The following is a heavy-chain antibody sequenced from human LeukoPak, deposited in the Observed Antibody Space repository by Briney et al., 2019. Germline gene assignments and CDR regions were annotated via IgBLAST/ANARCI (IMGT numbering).Heavy chain of an antibody. V-gene: IGHV6-1*01. J-gene: IGHJ4*02. CDR2: TYYRYKWYN. D-gene: IGHD2-15*01. CDR1: GDSLSSNSAA. CDR3: ARDRMVVLDY. Sequence: SQTLSLTCAISGDSLSSNSAAWNWIRQSPSRGLEWLARTYYRYKWYNDYAVSVKSRITINPGTSKNQFSLQPNSVPPEDTAVYYCARDRMVVLDYWGQGTLVSVSS.